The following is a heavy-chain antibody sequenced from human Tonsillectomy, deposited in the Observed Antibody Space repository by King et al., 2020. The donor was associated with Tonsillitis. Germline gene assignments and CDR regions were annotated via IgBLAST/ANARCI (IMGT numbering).Heavy chain of an antibody. J-gene: IGHJ4*02. Sequence: QLVQSGAEVKKPGSSVKVSCKASGGTFSSYEINWVRQAPGQGLEWMGGIIPTFGTANFAQKFQGSVSITADESTSTAYMALSSLRSEDTAVYSCAREGYDILTGYYRHYFDYWGQGTLVTVSS. D-gene: IGHD3-9*01. V-gene: IGHV1-69*12. CDR3: AREGYDILTGYYRHYFDY. CDR2: IIPTFGTA. CDR1: GGTFSSYE.